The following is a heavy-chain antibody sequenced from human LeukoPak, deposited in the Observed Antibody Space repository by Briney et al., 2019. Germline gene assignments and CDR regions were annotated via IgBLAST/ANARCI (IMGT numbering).Heavy chain of an antibody. CDR1: GFTFSSYA. D-gene: IGHD2-2*01. CDR2: ISYDGSNK. V-gene: IGHV3-30-3*01. Sequence: GRSLRLSCAASGFTFSSYAMHWVRQAPGKGLEWVAVISYDGSNKYYADSVKGRFTISRDNSKNTLYLQMNSLRAEDTAVYYCARDWSEIVVVQAARAGIAWGQGTLVTVSS. CDR3: ARDWSEIVVVQAARAGIA. J-gene: IGHJ5*02.